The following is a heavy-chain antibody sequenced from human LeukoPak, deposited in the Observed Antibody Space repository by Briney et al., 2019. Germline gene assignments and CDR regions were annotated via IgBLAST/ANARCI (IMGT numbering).Heavy chain of an antibody. CDR1: GGSISSYY. D-gene: IGHD5-12*01. Sequence: SETLPLTCTVSGGSISSYYWSWIRQPPGKGLEWIGYIYYSGSTNYNPSLKSRVTISVDTSKNQFSLKLSSVTAADTAVYYCARTRGYCDYWGQGTLVTVSS. CDR2: IYYSGST. J-gene: IGHJ4*02. V-gene: IGHV4-59*01. CDR3: ARTRGYCDY.